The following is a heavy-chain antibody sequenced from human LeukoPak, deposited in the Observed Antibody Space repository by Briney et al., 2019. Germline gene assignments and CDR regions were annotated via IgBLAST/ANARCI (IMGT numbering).Heavy chain of an antibody. CDR3: VRYVVAYRVLDI. CDR2: IRNKGYGGTT. V-gene: IGHV3-71*01. Sequence: GGSLRLSCAASGFTVSDYYMTWVRQAPGRGLEWVGVIRNKGYGGTTEYAASVKGRFTISRDDSESIAWLQMNSLKTEDTAVYYCVRYVVAYRVLDIWGQGTTVTVSS. D-gene: IGHD2-21*01. J-gene: IGHJ3*02. CDR1: GFTVSDYY.